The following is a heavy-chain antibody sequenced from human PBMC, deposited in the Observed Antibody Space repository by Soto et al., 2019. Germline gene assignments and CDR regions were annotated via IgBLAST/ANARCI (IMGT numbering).Heavy chain of an antibody. J-gene: IGHJ4*02. CDR1: GFTVSSNY. CDR3: AKLVEAAGTGY. D-gene: IGHD6-13*01. CDR2: ISGSGGNT. Sequence: HPGGSLRLSCAASGFTVSSNYMSWVRQAPGKGLEWVSSISGSGGNTYYADSVKGRFTISRDNSKNTLYLQMNSLRAEDTAVYYCAKLVEAAGTGYWGQGTLVTVSS. V-gene: IGHV3-23*01.